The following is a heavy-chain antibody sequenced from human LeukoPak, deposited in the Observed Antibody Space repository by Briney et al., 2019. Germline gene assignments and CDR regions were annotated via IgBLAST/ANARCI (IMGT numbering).Heavy chain of an antibody. J-gene: IGHJ3*02. CDR1: GGSISSGGYA. CDR3: ARERSRGAVRDAFDI. V-gene: IGHV4-30-2*01. CDR2: IYHSGST. Sequence: SQTLSLTCAGSGGSISSGGYAWSWIRQPPGKGLEWIGYIYHSGSTYYNPSLKSRVTISVDRSKNQFSLKLSSVTAADTAVYYCARERSRGAVRDAFDIWGQGTMVTVSS. D-gene: IGHD4-17*01.